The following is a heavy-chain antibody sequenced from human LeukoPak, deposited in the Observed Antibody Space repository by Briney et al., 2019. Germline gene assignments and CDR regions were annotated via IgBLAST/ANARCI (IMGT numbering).Heavy chain of an antibody. V-gene: IGHV3-21*01. CDR2: ISSSSSCI. CDR1: GFTFSSYS. CDR3: ARDNADYYDSSGYWR. Sequence: PGGSLRLSCAASGFTFSSYSMNWVRQAPGKGLEWVSSISSSSSCIYYADSVKGRFTISRDNAKNSLYLQMNSLRAEDTAVYYCARDNADYYDSSGYWRWGQGTLVTVSS. D-gene: IGHD3-22*01. J-gene: IGHJ4*02.